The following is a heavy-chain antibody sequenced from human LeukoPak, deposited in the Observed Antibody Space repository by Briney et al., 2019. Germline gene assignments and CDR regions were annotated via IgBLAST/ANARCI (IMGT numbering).Heavy chain of an antibody. CDR2: IYSDVRRI. CDR3: ATSPVISRD. Sequence: GGSLRLSCAASGFTFSDYWMHWVRQAPGKGLEWVARIYSDVRRIKYADSVKGRFTISRDNAKNTLYLQMDALRVEDTAVYYCATSPVISRDWGQGTLVTVSS. D-gene: IGHD2-21*01. J-gene: IGHJ4*02. V-gene: IGHV3-74*03. CDR1: GFTFSDYW.